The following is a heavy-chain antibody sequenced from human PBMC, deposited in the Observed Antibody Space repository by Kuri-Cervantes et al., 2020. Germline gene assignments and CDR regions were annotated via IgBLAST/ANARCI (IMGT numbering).Heavy chain of an antibody. CDR1: GYSISSGYY. CDR2: IYHSGST. Sequence: SETLSLTCTVFGYSISSGYYWGWIRQPPGKGLEWIGSIYHSGSTYYNPSLKSRVTISVDTSKNQFSLKLSSVTAADTAVYYCASSGSYYYNWFDPWGQGTLVTVSS. J-gene: IGHJ5*02. D-gene: IGHD1-26*01. V-gene: IGHV4-38-2*02. CDR3: ASSGSYYYNWFDP.